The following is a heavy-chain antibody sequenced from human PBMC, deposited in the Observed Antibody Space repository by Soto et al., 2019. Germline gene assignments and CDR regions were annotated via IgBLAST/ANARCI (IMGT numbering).Heavy chain of an antibody. CDR3: ARYRLYYYDSSGLFDY. V-gene: IGHV1-18*01. CDR1: GYTFTSYG. CDR2: ISAYNGNT. J-gene: IGHJ4*02. Sequence: ASVKVSCKASGYTFTSYGISWVRQAPGQGLEWMGWISAYNGNTNYAQKLQGRVTMTTDTSTSTAYMELRSLRSDDTAVYYCARYRLYYYDSSGLFDYWGQGTLVTVSS. D-gene: IGHD3-22*01.